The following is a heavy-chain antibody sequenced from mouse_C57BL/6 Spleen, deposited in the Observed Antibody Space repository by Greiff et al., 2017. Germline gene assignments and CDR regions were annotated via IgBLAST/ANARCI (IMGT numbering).Heavy chain of an antibody. V-gene: IGHV5-17*01. D-gene: IGHD1-1*01. CDR2: ISSGSSTI. CDR3: AVTTVVPFAY. Sequence: EVKVVESGGGLVKPGGSLKLSCAASGFTFSDYGMHWVRQAPEKGLEWVAYISSGSSTIYYADTVKGRFTISRDNAKNTLFLQMTSLRSEDTAMYYCAVTTVVPFAYWGQGTLVTGSA. J-gene: IGHJ3*01. CDR1: GFTFSDYG.